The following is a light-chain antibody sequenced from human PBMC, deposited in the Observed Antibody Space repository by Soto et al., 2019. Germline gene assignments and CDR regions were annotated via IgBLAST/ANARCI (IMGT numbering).Light chain of an antibody. CDR2: GAS. V-gene: IGKV4-1*01. J-gene: IGKJ1*01. CDR3: QQYGSTRWT. Sequence: DIVMNQPPDSLVVSLGERATINCKSSQSVLYSSNNKNYLAWYQQNPGQPPRLLIHGASSRASGIPDRFSGSGSGTDFTLTISRLEPEDFAVYYCQQYGSTRWTFGQGTKV. CDR1: QSVLYSSNNKNY.